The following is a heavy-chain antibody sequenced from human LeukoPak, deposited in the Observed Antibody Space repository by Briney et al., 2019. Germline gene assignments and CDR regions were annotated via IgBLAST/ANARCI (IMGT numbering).Heavy chain of an antibody. CDR3: SRATVYYGSAYYFDY. D-gene: IGHD3-10*01. CDR2: IYTSGST. V-gene: IGHV4-4*07. J-gene: IGHJ4*02. CDR1: GGSISSYY. Sequence: SETLSLTCTVSGGSISSYYWSWIRQPAGKGLEWIGRIYTSGSTNYDPSLKSRVTMSVDTSKNQFSLKLSAVIAANTAVYYCSRATVYYGSAYYFDYWGQGTLVTVSS.